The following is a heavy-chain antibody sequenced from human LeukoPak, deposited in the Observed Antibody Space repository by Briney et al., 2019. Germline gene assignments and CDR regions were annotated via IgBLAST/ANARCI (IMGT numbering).Heavy chain of an antibody. CDR1: GGSFSGYY. CDR2: INHSGST. CDR3: ARALGYFDWLLPYYFDY. V-gene: IGHV4-34*01. J-gene: IGHJ4*02. Sequence: PSETLSLTCAVYGGSFSGYYWSWIRQPPGKGLEWIGEINHSGSTNYNPSLKSRVTISVDTSKNQFSLKLSSVTAADTAVYYCARALGYFDWLLPYYFDYWGQGTLVTVSS. D-gene: IGHD3-9*01.